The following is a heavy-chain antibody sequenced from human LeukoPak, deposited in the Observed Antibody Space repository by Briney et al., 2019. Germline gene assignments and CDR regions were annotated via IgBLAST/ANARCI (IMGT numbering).Heavy chain of an antibody. V-gene: IGHV4-59*01. CDR3: ARVSSGSYLYFDY. Sequence: SETLSLTCTVSGGSINSYYWSWIRQPPGKGLAWIGYSGNTIYNPSLKSRVTISVDTSKNQFSLNLSSVTPADSAVYYCARVSSGSYLYFDYWGQGTLVTVSS. CDR1: GGSINSYY. CDR2: SGNT. J-gene: IGHJ4*02. D-gene: IGHD1-26*01.